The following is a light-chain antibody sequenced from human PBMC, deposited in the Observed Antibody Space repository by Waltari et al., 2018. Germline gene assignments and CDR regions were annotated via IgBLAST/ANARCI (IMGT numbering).Light chain of an antibody. CDR2: EVS. Sequence: QSALTQPASVSGSPGQSITISCTGTSSAVGGYKYVSWYQPHPGKAPKLMIYEVSNRPSGVSSRFSGSKSGNMASLTISGLQAEDEADYYCSSYSSSSTYVFGTGTKVTVL. CDR1: SSAVGGYKY. CDR3: SSYSSSSTYV. J-gene: IGLJ1*01. V-gene: IGLV2-14*01.